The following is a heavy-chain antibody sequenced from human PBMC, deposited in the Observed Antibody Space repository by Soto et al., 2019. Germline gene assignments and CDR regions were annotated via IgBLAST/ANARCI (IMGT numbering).Heavy chain of an antibody. Sequence: QVQLVQSGAEVKKPGSSVKVSGKASGGTFSSYTISWVRQAPGQGLEWMGGIIPIFGTANYAQEFQGRVTITADESTSTAYMELSSLRSEDTAVYYCARNGGPLGSYYYGMDVWGQGTTVTVSS. CDR3: ARNGGPLGSYYYGMDV. CDR1: GGTFSSYT. D-gene: IGHD3-16*01. J-gene: IGHJ6*02. CDR2: IIPIFGTA. V-gene: IGHV1-69*12.